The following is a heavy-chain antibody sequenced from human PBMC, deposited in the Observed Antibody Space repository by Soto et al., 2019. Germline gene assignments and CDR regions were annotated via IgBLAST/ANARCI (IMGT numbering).Heavy chain of an antibody. D-gene: IGHD2-21*02. V-gene: IGHV3-23*01. CDR3: AKDHILVVTAIQMDACDI. CDR2: ISGSGGST. CDR1: GFTFSSYA. J-gene: IGHJ3*02. Sequence: EVQLLESGGGLVQPGGSLRLSCAASGFTFSSYAMSWVRQAPGKGLEWVSAISGSGGSTYYADSVKGRFTISRDNSKNTLYLQMNRLRAEATAVYYCAKDHILVVTAIQMDACDIWGQGTMVTVSS.